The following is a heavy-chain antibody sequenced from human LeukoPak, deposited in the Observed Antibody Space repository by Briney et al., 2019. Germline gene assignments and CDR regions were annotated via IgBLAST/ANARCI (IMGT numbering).Heavy chain of an antibody. CDR3: ARAWGFVDY. J-gene: IGHJ4*02. D-gene: IGHD7-27*01. CDR2: IYYAGRT. CDR1: GGSLNNSY. V-gene: IGHV4-59*01. Sequence: PSETLSLTCNVSGGSLNNSYWGWIRQPPGKGLEWLGSIYYAGRTNYNPSLKSRVTVSVDTSKNRFSLKLTSVTAADTAVYYCARAWGFVDYWGQGTLVTVSS.